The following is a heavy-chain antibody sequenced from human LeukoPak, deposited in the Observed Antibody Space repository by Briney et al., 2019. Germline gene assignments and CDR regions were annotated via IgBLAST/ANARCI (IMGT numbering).Heavy chain of an antibody. CDR2: IRQDGGEV. CDR1: GFTFSDFW. V-gene: IGHV3-7*01. Sequence: PGGSLRLSCAASGFTFSDFWMSWVRQAPGKGPEWVANIRQDGGEVFYVDSVKGRFTISRDNARNSLFLQMNSLRAEDTAVYYCSRGTYEDYFDYWGQGTLVTVSS. CDR3: SRGTYEDYFDY. J-gene: IGHJ4*02. D-gene: IGHD3-3*01.